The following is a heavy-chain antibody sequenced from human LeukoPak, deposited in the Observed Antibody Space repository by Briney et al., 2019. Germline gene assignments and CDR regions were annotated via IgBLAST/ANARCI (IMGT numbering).Heavy chain of an antibody. CDR2: INPNSGGT. J-gene: IGHJ4*02. D-gene: IGHD2-15*01. Sequence: GGSVKVSCKASGYTFTGYYMHWVRQAPGQGLEWMGWINPNSGGTNYAQKFQGRVTMTRDTSISTAYMELSRLRSDDTAVYYCARDRCSGGSCYGGYYFDYWGQGTLVTVSS. CDR3: ARDRCSGGSCYGGYYFDY. V-gene: IGHV1-2*02. CDR1: GYTFTGYY.